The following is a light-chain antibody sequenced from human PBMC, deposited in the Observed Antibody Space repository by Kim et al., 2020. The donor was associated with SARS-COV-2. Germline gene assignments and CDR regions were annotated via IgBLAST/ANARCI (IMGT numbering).Light chain of an antibody. V-gene: IGLV1-47*01. CDR1: SSNIGGNH. CDR3: AAWDDSLSGAV. J-gene: IGLJ7*01. Sequence: QLVLTQPPSASGTPGQRVTISCFGSSSNIGGNHVYWYQQVPGTAPKLVICKTDERPSGVPDRFSGSKSGTSASLAISGLRSEDEADYYCAAWDDSLSGAVFGGGTQLTVL. CDR2: KTD.